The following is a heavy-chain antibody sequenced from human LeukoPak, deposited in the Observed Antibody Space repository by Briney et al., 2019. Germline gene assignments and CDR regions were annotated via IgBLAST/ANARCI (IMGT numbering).Heavy chain of an antibody. CDR1: GFTFSSYA. Sequence: GGSLRLSCAASGFTFSSYAMSWVRQAPGKGLEWVSAISGSGGSTYYVDSVKGRFTISRDNSKNTLYLQMNSLRAEDTAVYYCASTTRVAPDGRAEYFQHWGQGTLGIVSS. J-gene: IGHJ1*01. CDR2: ISGSGGST. D-gene: IGHD5-12*01. V-gene: IGHV3-23*01. CDR3: ASTTRVAPDGRAEYFQH.